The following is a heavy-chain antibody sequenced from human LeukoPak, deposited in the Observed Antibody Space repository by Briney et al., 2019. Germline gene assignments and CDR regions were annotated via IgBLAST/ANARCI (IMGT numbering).Heavy chain of an antibody. CDR3: ARHHEDHSLDY. J-gene: IGHJ4*02. D-gene: IGHD2-15*01. CDR2: ISSNGGST. Sequence: GGSLKLSCAASGFTFSSYAMHWVRQAPGKGLEYVSAISSNGGSTYYANSVKGRITISRDNSKNTLYLQMGSLRAEDMAVYYCARHHEDHSLDYWGQGTLVTVSS. CDR1: GFTFSSYA. V-gene: IGHV3-64*01.